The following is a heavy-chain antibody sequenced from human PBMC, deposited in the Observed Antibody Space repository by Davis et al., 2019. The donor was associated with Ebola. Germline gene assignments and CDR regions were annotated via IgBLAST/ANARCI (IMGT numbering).Heavy chain of an antibody. Sequence: GESLKISCAASGFTFSGSAMHWVRQASGKGLEWVGRIRSKANSYATAYAASVKGRFTISRDDSKNTAYLQMNSLKTEDTAVYYCTRHPGSGSYDWFDPWGQGTLVTVSS. V-gene: IGHV3-73*01. CDR1: GFTFSGSA. CDR2: IRSKANSYAT. D-gene: IGHD1-26*01. CDR3: TRHPGSGSYDWFDP. J-gene: IGHJ5*02.